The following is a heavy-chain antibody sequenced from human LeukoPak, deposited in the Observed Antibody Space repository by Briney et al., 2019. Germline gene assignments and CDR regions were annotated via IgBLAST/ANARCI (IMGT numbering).Heavy chain of an antibody. V-gene: IGHV1-69*13. Sequence: SVKVSCKASGGTFSSYAISWVRQAPGQGLEWMGGIIPIFGTANYAQKFQGRVTITADESTSTAYMELSSLRAEDTAVYYCAREGYSSGWYRLWGQGTLVTVSS. J-gene: IGHJ4*02. CDR1: GGTFSSYA. D-gene: IGHD6-19*01. CDR2: IIPIFGTA. CDR3: AREGYSSGWYRL.